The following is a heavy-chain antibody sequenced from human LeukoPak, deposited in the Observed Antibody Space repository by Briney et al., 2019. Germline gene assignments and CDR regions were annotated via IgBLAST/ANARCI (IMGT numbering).Heavy chain of an antibody. J-gene: IGHJ6*02. CDR3: ARDLLSGSYGMDV. V-gene: IGHV3-23*01. D-gene: IGHD1-26*01. Sequence: GGSLRLSCSASGFTFGNYAMSWVRQAPGKGLEWVSAVSGGGGSTYYADSVKGRFTISRDNAKNSLYLQMNSLRAEDTAVYYCARDLLSGSYGMDVWGQGTTVTVSS. CDR1: GFTFGNYA. CDR2: VSGGGGST.